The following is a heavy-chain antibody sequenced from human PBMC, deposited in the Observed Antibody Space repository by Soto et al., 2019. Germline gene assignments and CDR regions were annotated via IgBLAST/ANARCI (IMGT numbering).Heavy chain of an antibody. CDR3: ARWTISGSYWYVDY. J-gene: IGHJ4*02. V-gene: IGHV2-5*01. Sequence: QITLKESGDTLVKPTQTLTLTCTFSGFYLTTSGVGVGWIRQHPGKAVEWLGLIYWNDDKRYSRNLKSRVTIAEDTSRDPLVLTMTNMDPVDTATYFCARWTISGSYWYVDYWGQGTLGTVPS. CDR2: IYWNDDK. CDR1: GFYLTTSGVG. D-gene: IGHD3-10*01.